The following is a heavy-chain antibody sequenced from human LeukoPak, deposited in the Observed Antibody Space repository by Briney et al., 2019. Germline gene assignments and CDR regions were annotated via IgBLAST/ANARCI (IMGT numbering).Heavy chain of an antibody. CDR3: ARDCSSTSCYLRGMDV. V-gene: IGHV4-31*03. J-gene: IGHJ6*02. CDR1: GGSISSGGYS. Sequence: SETLSLTCTVSGGSISSGGYSWSWIRQHPGKGLEWIGYIYYSGSTYYNPSLKSRVTISVDTSKNQLSLKLSSVTAADTAVYYCARDCSSTSCYLRGMDVWGQGTTVTVSS. CDR2: IYYSGST. D-gene: IGHD2-2*01.